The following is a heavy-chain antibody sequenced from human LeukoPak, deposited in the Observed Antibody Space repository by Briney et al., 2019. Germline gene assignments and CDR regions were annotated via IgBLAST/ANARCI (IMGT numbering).Heavy chain of an antibody. CDR3: ARDAGSGWSSFDY. D-gene: IGHD6-19*01. Sequence: SQTLSLTCASSGYSVSSNSAAWNWIRQSPSRGLEWLGRTYYRSKWYNDYAVSMKSRITINPDTSKDQFSLQLNSVTPEDTAVYYCARDAGSGWSSFDYWGQGTLVTVSS. CDR2: TYYRSKWYN. J-gene: IGHJ4*02. CDR1: GYSVSSNSAA. V-gene: IGHV6-1*01.